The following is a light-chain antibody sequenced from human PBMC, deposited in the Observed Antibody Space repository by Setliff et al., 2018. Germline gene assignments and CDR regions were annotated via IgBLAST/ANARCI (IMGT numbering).Light chain of an antibody. CDR3: QSYGGSVDFDG. V-gene: IGLV1-40*01. CDR2: GDN. CDR1: RSNIGAGSG. J-gene: IGLJ1*01. Sequence: QSVLTQPPSVSGAPGQRVTISCTGTRSNIGAGSGVHWYQQVPGTAPKLLIYGDNNRPSGVPDRFSGSKSGTSASLAITGLQAEDEADYYCQSYGGSVDFDGFGTGTKVTVL.